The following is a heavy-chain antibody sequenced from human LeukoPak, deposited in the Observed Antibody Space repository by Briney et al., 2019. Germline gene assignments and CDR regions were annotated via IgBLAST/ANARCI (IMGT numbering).Heavy chain of an antibody. V-gene: IGHV3-23*01. Sequence: GGSLRLSCGASGFTFSSYGMSWVRQAPGKGLEWVSAISGSGGSTYYADSVKGRFTISRDNSKNTLYLQMNSLRAEDTAVYYCAKEYYVWGSYRLDYWGQGTLVTVSS. CDR1: GFTFSSYG. D-gene: IGHD3-16*02. CDR3: AKEYYVWGSYRLDY. J-gene: IGHJ4*02. CDR2: ISGSGGST.